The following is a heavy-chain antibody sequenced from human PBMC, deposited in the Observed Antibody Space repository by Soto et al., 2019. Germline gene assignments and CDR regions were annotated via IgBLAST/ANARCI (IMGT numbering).Heavy chain of an antibody. J-gene: IGHJ4*01. CDR1: GGSISSESFY. Sequence: QVQLQESGPGLVKPSGTLSLTCSVSGGSISSESFYWSWVRQHPGKGLEWIGEISHGGNTNYNPSRKSRATRALDTSNNQFSLSLSFVTAADTALYYCATKSVAVAGLDWGHGTPATVSS. CDR2: ISHGGNT. D-gene: IGHD6-13*01. CDR3: ATKSVAVAGLD. V-gene: IGHV4-4*02.